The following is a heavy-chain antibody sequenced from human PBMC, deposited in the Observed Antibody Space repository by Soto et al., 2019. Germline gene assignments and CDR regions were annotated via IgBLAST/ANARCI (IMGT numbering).Heavy chain of an antibody. J-gene: IGHJ4*02. CDR2: IIPIFGTA. CDR1: GGTFSSYA. V-gene: IGHV1-69*01. CDR3: AISLEGLSYYGSGSYSQIDY. D-gene: IGHD3-10*01. Sequence: QVQLVQSGAEVKKPGSSVKVSCKASGGTFSSYAISWVRQAPGQGLEWMGGIIPIFGTANYAQKFQGRVTITADESTSTAYMELSSLRSEDTAVYYCAISLEGLSYYGSGSYSQIDYWGQGTLVTVSS.